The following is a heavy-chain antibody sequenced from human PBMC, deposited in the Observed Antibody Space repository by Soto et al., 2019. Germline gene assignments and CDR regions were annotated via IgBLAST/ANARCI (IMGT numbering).Heavy chain of an antibody. D-gene: IGHD6-6*01. CDR1: GGSLSSYY. CDR3: SRGGAYNSSWSWFDP. V-gene: IGHV4-59*01. CDR2: IYYSGNT. J-gene: IGHJ5*02. Sequence: SETLSLTCTVSGGSLSSYYWSWIRQPPGKRLEWIGYIYYSGNTYYNPSLKSRVTMSVDTSKNQFSLKLSSVTAADTAIYYCSRGGAYNSSWSWFDPWGQGTLVTVSS.